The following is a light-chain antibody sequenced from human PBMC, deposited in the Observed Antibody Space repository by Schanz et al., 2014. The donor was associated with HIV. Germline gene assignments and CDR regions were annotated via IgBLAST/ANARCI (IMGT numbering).Light chain of an antibody. CDR3: QQYYTSPT. Sequence: EIVLTQSPGTLSLSPGDRATLSCRASQSVTSSYLAWYQQKPGQAPRLLIYGASSRATGIPDRFSGSGSGTDFTLTISRLEPEDFAVYYCQQYYTSPTFGPGTKVDIK. CDR2: GAS. V-gene: IGKV3-20*01. CDR1: QSVTSSY. J-gene: IGKJ3*01.